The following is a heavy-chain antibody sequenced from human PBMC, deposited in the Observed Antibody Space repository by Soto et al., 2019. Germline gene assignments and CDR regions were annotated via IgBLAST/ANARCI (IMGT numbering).Heavy chain of an antibody. CDR1: GFTLCGYA. J-gene: IGHJ6*03. CDR2: ISSNGVGT. V-gene: IGHV3-64*01. Sequence: GGSLRLSCAASGFTLCGYAMDWVRQAPGKGLEYVSGISSNGVGTYYANSVQGRFTISRDNSKNTVYLQMGSLRPEDMAVYYCARRTRPDFYYMDVWGKGTTVTVSS. D-gene: IGHD6-6*01. CDR3: ARRTRPDFYYMDV.